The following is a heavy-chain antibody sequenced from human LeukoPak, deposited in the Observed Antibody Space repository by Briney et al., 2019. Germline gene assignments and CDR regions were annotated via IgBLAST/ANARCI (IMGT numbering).Heavy chain of an antibody. Sequence: SETLSLTCTVSGGSISSYYWSWIRQPPGKGLEWIGYIYYSGSTNYNPSLKSRVTISVDTSKNQFSLKLSSVTAADTAVYYCARGARKWWELGIGPFDYWGQGTLVTVSS. CDR3: ARGARKWWELGIGPFDY. D-gene: IGHD2-15*01. CDR2: IYYSGST. CDR1: GGSISSYY. V-gene: IGHV4-59*01. J-gene: IGHJ4*02.